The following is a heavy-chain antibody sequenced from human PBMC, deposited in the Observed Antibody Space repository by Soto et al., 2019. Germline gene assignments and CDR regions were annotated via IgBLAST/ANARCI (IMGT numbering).Heavy chain of an antibody. J-gene: IGHJ6*03. CDR3: ARDSRYYEPRSGDYYCYMDS. Sequence: VQLVESGGGLVQPGGSLRLSCAASGFTVSNNYMVWVRQAPGKGLEWVSIFYSGGDTFYADSVKGRFSLSSDYLKNTLYHQMNSLRAEDTAVYYCARDSRYYEPRSGDYYCYMDSWGKGTTVTVSS. CDR2: FYSGGDT. D-gene: IGHD3-3*01. CDR1: GFTVSNNY. V-gene: IGHV3-66*01.